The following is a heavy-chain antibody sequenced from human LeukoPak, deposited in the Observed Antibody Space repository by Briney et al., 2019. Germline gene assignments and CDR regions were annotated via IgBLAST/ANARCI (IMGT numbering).Heavy chain of an antibody. D-gene: IGHD3-3*01. Sequence: KPSETLSLTCTVSGGSISSYYWSWIRQPAGKGLEWIGRIYTSGSTNYNPSLKSRVTMSVDTPKNQFSLKLSSVTAADTAVYYCARDRPDLFLEWLFLMDVWGKGTTVTVSS. CDR3: ARDRPDLFLEWLFLMDV. CDR2: IYTSGST. V-gene: IGHV4-4*07. CDR1: GGSISSYY. J-gene: IGHJ6*04.